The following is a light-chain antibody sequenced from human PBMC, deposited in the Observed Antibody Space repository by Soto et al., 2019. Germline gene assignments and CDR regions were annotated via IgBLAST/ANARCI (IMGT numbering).Light chain of an antibody. CDR1: SSDVGGYNY. CDR3: SSYTTSSTLVV. V-gene: IGLV2-14*01. Sequence: QSALTQPASVSGSPGQLITFSCTGTSSDVGGYNYVSWYQQHPGKAPKLMIYDVSNRPSGVSNRFSGSKSGNTASLTISGLQAEDEADYYCSSYTTSSTLVVFGGGTKLTVL. CDR2: DVS. J-gene: IGLJ2*01.